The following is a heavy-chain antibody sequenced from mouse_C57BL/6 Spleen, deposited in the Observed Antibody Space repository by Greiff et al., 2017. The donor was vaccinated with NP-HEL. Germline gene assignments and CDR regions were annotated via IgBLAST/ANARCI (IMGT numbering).Heavy chain of an antibody. CDR3: ARSNPYYYAMDY. CDR1: GFTFSDYG. J-gene: IGHJ4*01. CDR2: ISSGSSTI. Sequence: EVQVVASGGGLVKPGGSLTLSCAASGFTFSDYGMHWVRQAPETGLEWVAYISSGSSTIYYADTVKGRFTISRDNAKNTLFLQMTSLRSEDTAMYYCARSNPYYYAMDYWGQGTSVTVSS. D-gene: IGHD2-5*01. V-gene: IGHV5-17*01.